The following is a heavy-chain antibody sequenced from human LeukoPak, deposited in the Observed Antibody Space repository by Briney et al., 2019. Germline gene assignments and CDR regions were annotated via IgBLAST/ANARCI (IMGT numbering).Heavy chain of an antibody. V-gene: IGHV4-4*02. Sequence: SGTLSLTCAVSGGSISSSNWWSWVRQPPGQGLEWIGEIYDSGSTNYNPSLKSRVTISVDKSKNQFSLKLSSVTAADTAVYYCAGTGYSSSWVLLHWYFDLWGRGTLVTVSS. CDR2: IYDSGST. CDR3: AGTGYSSSWVLLHWYFDL. CDR1: GGSISSSNW. D-gene: IGHD6-13*01. J-gene: IGHJ2*01.